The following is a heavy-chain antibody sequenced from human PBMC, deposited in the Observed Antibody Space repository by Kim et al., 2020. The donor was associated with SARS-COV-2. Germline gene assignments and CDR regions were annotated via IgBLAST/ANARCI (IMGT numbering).Heavy chain of an antibody. D-gene: IGHD4-17*01. J-gene: IGHJ3*02. V-gene: IGHV4-30-2*04. Sequence: SLKSRVTISVDTSKNQFSLELSSVTAADTAVYYCASVGGYGDYVLTAFDIWGQGTMVTVSS. CDR3: ASVGGYGDYVLTAFDI.